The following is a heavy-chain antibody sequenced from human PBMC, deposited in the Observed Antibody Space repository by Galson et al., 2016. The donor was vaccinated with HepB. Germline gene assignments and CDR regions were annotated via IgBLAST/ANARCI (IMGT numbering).Heavy chain of an antibody. CDR2: IWYDGSNK. CDR3: ARVGSLCCSGGSCYGPHYGMDV. D-gene: IGHD2-15*01. CDR1: GFTLSSYG. Sequence: SLRLSCAASGFTLSSYGMHWVRQAPGKGLEWVAVIWYDGSNKYYADSVKGRFTISRDNSKNTLYLQMNSLRAEDTAVYYCARVGSLCCSGGSCYGPHYGMDVWGKGTTVTVSS. V-gene: IGHV3-33*01. J-gene: IGHJ6*04.